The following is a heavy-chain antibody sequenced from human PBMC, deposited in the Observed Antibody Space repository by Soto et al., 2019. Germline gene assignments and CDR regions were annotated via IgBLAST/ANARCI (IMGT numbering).Heavy chain of an antibody. CDR3: AKPTNDL. Sequence: PGGSLRLSCAASGFTFSSYGMHWVRQAPGKGLEWVAVISYDGSNKYYADSVKGRFTISRDNSKNTLYLQMNSLRAEDTAVYYCAKPTNDLWGQGTLVTVSS. CDR2: ISYDGSNK. CDR1: GFTFSSYG. J-gene: IGHJ5*02. D-gene: IGHD2-8*01. V-gene: IGHV3-30*18.